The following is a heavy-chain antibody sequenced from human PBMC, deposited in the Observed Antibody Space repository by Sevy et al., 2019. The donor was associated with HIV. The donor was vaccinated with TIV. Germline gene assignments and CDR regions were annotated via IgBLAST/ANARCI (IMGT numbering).Heavy chain of an antibody. J-gene: IGHJ4*02. CDR1: GFIFSNFA. V-gene: IGHV3-30*04. D-gene: IGHD3-16*01. CDR2: TSYDGSHK. CDR3: ARDPHSVPHWGSFDS. Sequence: GGSLRLSCTVSGFIFSNFAMHWVRQAPGKGLEWVAVTSYDGSHKYYADSVKGRFTVSRDNSRNTLYLQMQSLRADDTAVYFCARDPHSVPHWGSFDSWGQGTLVTVSS.